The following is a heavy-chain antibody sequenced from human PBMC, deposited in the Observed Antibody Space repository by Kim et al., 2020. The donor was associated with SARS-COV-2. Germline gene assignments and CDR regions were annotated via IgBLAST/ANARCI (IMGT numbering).Heavy chain of an antibody. CDR3: TRPYYYDILTGDAFDI. CDR1: GFTFSGSA. CDR2: IRSKANSYAT. Sequence: GGSLRLSCAASGFTFSGSAMHWVRQASGKGLEWVGRIRSKANSYATAYAASVKGRFTISRDDSKNTAYLQMNSLKTEDTAVYYCTRPYYYDILTGDAFDIWGQGTMVTVSS. J-gene: IGHJ3*02. D-gene: IGHD3-9*01. V-gene: IGHV3-73*01.